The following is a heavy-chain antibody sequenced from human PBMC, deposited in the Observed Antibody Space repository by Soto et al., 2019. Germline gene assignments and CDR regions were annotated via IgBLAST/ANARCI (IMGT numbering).Heavy chain of an antibody. Sequence: GGSLRLSCAASGFTVSSNYMSWVRQAPGEGLEWVSVIYSGGSTYYADSVKGRFTISRDNSKNTLYLQMNSLRAEDTAVYYCARVYNWYFDLWGRGTLVTVSS. J-gene: IGHJ2*01. CDR2: IYSGGST. CDR1: GFTVSSNY. D-gene: IGHD5-12*01. CDR3: ARVYNWYFDL. V-gene: IGHV3-53*01.